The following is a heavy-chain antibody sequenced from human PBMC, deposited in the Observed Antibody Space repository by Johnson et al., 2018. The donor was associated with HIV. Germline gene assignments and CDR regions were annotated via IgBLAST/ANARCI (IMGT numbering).Heavy chain of an antibody. V-gene: IGHV3-73*01. J-gene: IGHJ3*02. Sequence: VQLVESGGGLVKPGGSLRLSCAASGFTFSNAWMSWVRQASGKGLEWVGRIRSKANSYATAYAASVKGRFTISRDDSKNTAYLQMNSLRAEDTAVYYCARDYETIWGQGTMVTVSS. D-gene: IGHD3-16*01. CDR2: IRSKANSYAT. CDR1: GFTFSNAW. CDR3: ARDYETI.